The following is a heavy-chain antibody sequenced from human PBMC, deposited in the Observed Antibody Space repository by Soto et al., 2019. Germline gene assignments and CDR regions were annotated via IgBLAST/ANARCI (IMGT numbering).Heavy chain of an antibody. V-gene: IGHV1-2*02. CDR1: GYTXTGHY. Sequence: SXKVSFKASGYTXTGHYIHLVRQAPEQGPEWMGEIGPESGATRYAEKFQGRVTMTLDTSITTVYMELKNLRPDDTAVYYCGRGRSGQIVVFYWGQGTPGTVSS. CDR3: GRGRSGQIVVFY. CDR2: IGPESGAT. J-gene: IGHJ4*02. D-gene: IGHD1-26*01.